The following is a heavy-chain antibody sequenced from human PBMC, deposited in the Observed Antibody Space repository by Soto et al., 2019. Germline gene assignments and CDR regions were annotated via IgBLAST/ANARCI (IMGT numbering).Heavy chain of an antibody. Sequence: GGSLRLSCAASGFTFSSYAMSWVRQAPGKGLEWVSAISGSGGSTYYADSVKGRFTISRDNSKNTLYLQMNSLRAEDTAVYYCATDCSGGSCHYFDYWGQGTLVTVSS. CDR2: ISGSGGST. D-gene: IGHD2-15*01. V-gene: IGHV3-23*01. CDR1: GFTFSSYA. CDR3: ATDCSGGSCHYFDY. J-gene: IGHJ4*02.